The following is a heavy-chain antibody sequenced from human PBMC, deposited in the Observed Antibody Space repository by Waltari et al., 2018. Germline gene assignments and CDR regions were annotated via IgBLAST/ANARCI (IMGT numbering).Heavy chain of an antibody. CDR2: FYPRDPDT. V-gene: IGHV5-51*01. J-gene: IGHJ3*01. Sequence: EVQLVQSGTQVKKPGESLRISCKASGYSFSSYWIGWVRQMPGQGMEWMGLFYPRDPDTEYTPSPQGRVTIAADKSTGTAYLQFSSLTAADTAMYFCARELIWPGELGPFDLWGQGTFVSVSS. CDR1: GYSFSSYW. CDR3: ARELIWPGELGPFDL. D-gene: IGHD1-26*01.